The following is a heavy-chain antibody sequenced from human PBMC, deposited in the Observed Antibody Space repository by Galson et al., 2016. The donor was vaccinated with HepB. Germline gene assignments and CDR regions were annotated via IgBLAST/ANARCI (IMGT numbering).Heavy chain of an antibody. V-gene: IGHV3-30*18. CDR2: ISYDGSNK. J-gene: IGHJ4*02. CDR3: AKDGRIYCSSASCHDHFHY. Sequence: SLRLSCAASGFTFSSYGKHWVRQAPGKGLEWVAFISYDGSNKKYADSVKGRFTISRDNSKKTLYLQMNSLRAEDTAVYYCAKDGRIYCSSASCHDHFHYWGQGTLVTVSS. D-gene: IGHD2-2*01. CDR1: GFTFSSYG.